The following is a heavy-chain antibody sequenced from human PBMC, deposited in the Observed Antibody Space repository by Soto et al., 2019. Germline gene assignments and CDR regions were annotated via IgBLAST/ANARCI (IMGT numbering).Heavy chain of an antibody. CDR3: ARGKFTVATESWIET. V-gene: IGHV6-1*01. D-gene: IGHD5-12*01. Sequence: PSHPLXLTCDISWYIFSSKIASFNLIMQSPRRGVEWLGRTYYKSKWYTDYAVSVESRLTINPDTSKNQFSLQLNSVTPEDTAVYYCARGKFTVATESWIETWGQGTQV. CDR2: TYYKSKWYT. J-gene: IGHJ4*02. CDR1: WYIFSSKIAS.